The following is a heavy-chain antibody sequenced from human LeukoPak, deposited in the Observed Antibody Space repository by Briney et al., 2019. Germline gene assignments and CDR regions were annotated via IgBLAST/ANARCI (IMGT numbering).Heavy chain of an antibody. D-gene: IGHD3-10*01. CDR2: ISGSGGST. Sequence: GGSLRLSCAASGFAFSSYGMSWVRQAPGKGLEWVSAISGSGGSTYYADSVKGRFTISRDNSKNTLYLQMNSLRAEDTAVYYCARDFLLRFGESYYYYYMDVWGKGTTVTISS. J-gene: IGHJ6*03. CDR3: ARDFLLRFGESYYYYYMDV. V-gene: IGHV3-23*01. CDR1: GFAFSSYG.